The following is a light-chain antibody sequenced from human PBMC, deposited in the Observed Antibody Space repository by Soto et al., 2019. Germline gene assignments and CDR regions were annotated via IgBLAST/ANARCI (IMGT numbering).Light chain of an antibody. J-gene: IGLJ1*01. Sequence: QSVLTQPASVSGSPGQSITISCTGTSSDVGGYDYVSWYRLHPGKAPKLMVFEVSNRPSGVSYRFSGSKSGNTASLTISGLQAEDEADYFCSSYSISTAYLFGTGTKVTVL. CDR1: SSDVGGYDY. CDR3: SSYSISTAYL. CDR2: EVS. V-gene: IGLV2-14*01.